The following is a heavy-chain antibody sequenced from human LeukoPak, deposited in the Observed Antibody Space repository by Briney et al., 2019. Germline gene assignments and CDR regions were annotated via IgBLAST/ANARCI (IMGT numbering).Heavy chain of an antibody. CDR1: GGTFSSYA. J-gene: IGHJ6*02. Sequence: SVKVSCKASGGTFSSYAISWVRQAPGQGLEWMGGIIPIFGTANYAQKFQGRVTITADESTSTAYMELSSLRSEDTAVYYCVRSSGAGYYYYGMDVWGQGTTVTVSS. CDR2: IIPIFGTA. D-gene: IGHD1-26*01. CDR3: VRSSGAGYYYYGMDV. V-gene: IGHV1-69*13.